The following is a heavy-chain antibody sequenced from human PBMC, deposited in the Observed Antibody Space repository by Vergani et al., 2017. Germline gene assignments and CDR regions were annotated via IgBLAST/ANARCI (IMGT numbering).Heavy chain of an antibody. J-gene: IGHJ4*02. CDR2: ISGHGDRT. V-gene: IGHV3-23*01. Sequence: EVHLLESGGGLVQPGGSLRLTCAASEFTFSNYAMNWVRQAPGKGLEWVSAISGHGDRTYYADSVKGRFTISRDNSKNTVYLQMNSLKAEDRATYYCAREERSNTSPFVGDWGQGTLVTV. D-gene: IGHD2/OR15-2a*01. CDR1: EFTFSNYA. CDR3: AREERSNTSPFVGD.